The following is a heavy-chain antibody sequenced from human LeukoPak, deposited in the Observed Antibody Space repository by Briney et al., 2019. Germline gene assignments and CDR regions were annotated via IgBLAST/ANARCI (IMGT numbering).Heavy chain of an antibody. D-gene: IGHD3-10*01. V-gene: IGHV1-3*01. CDR1: YTFTNYX. J-gene: IGHJ4*02. CDR3: ARDNRFSSPFAY. Sequence: YTFTNYXXXXXXXAXXXXXXXMGWINAVNGNTKYSQKFQGKGTITRETSASTAYMELSTLGSEDTAVYYCARDNRFSSPFAYWGQGPLVTLSS. CDR2: INAVNGNT.